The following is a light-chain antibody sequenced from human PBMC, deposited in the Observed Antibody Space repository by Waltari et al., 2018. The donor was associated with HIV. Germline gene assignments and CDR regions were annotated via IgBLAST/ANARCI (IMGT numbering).Light chain of an antibody. V-gene: IGLV3-21*02. Sequence: SYVLTQPPSVSVAPGQTARNTCGGNNNGRKRVTGYQQKPGQAPLLVVYDDSDRPSGIPERFSGSNSGNTATLTISRVEAGDEADYYCQVWDSSSDHRVFGGGTKLTVL. CDR2: DDS. J-gene: IGLJ3*02. CDR3: QVWDSSSDHRV. CDR1: NNGRKR.